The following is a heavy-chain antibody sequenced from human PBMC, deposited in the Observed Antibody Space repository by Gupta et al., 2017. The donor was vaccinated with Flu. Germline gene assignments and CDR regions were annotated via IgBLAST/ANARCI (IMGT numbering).Heavy chain of an antibody. CDR3: ARDRRDLDKGYYYYYMDV. V-gene: IGHV3-11*01. Sequence: QAQLVQSGGGLVNPGGSLGLSCVASGFTFNDHFMSWIRQAPGKGPEWVAYITSSGRDVYYVDSVKGRFTVTRDNARNSVFLHMHNLRPQDTAVYYCARDRRDLDKGYYYYYMDVWGKGAAVTVSS. CDR2: ITSSGRDV. J-gene: IGHJ6*03. CDR1: GFTFNDHF. D-gene: IGHD3-9*01.